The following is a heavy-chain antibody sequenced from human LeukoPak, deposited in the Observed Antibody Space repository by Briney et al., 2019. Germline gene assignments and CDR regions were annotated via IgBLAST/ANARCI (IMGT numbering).Heavy chain of an antibody. D-gene: IGHD3-3*01. Sequence: GGSLRLSCAASGFTFSTYSMNWVRQAPGKGLEWVPSISSSGDFIYYADSVKGRFTISRDNAENSLYLQMNSLRAEDTAVYYCARVRGAISYSDYWGQGTLVTVSS. CDR1: GFTFSTYS. J-gene: IGHJ4*02. CDR3: ARVRGAISYSDY. CDR2: ISSSGDFI. V-gene: IGHV3-21*01.